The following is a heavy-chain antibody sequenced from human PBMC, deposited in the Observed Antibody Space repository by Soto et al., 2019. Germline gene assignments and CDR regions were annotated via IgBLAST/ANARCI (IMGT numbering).Heavy chain of an antibody. J-gene: IGHJ3*02. Sequence: SVKVSCKASGFTFTSSAVQWVRQARGQRLEWIGWIVVGSGNTNYAQKFQERVTITRDMSTSTAYMEQSSLRSEDTAVYYCAAVPYLYYYDSSGYYYYGDAFDIWGQGTMVTVS. V-gene: IGHV1-58*01. CDR2: IVVGSGNT. D-gene: IGHD3-22*01. CDR1: GFTFTSSA. CDR3: AAVPYLYYYDSSGYYYYGDAFDI.